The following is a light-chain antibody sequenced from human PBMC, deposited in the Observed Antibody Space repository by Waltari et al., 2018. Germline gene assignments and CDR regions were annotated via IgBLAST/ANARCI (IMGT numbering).Light chain of an antibody. CDR3: CSYAGSSLV. J-gene: IGLJ2*01. CDR1: SSDVGGYNY. V-gene: IGLV2-23*02. CDR2: DVS. Sequence: QSALTQPASVSGSPGQSITISCTGTSSDVGGYNYVSWYQQHPGKAPKLVIYDVSKRPSGVSNRFSGSKSGNTASLTISGLQAEDEADYYCCSYAGSSLVFGGGTKLTVL.